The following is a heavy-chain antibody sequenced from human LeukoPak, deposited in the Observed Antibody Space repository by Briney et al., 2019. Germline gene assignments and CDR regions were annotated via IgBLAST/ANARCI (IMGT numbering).Heavy chain of an antibody. V-gene: IGHV3-21*01. CDR3: ARGAKYYYDSSGYYLYYFDY. D-gene: IGHD3-22*01. J-gene: IGHJ4*02. CDR2: ISSSSSYI. Sequence: PGGSLRLSCAASGFTFSSYSMNWVRQAPGKGLEWVSSISSSSSYIYYADSVKGRFTISRDNGKNSLYLQMNSLRAEDTAVYYCARGAKYYYDSSGYYLYYFDYWGQGTLVTVSS. CDR1: GFTFSSYS.